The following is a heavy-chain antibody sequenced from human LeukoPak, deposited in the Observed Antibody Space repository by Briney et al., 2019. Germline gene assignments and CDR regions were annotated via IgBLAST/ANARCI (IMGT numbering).Heavy chain of an antibody. CDR3: ASVDTAMVNFDY. CDR1: GGSISSNNW. CDR2: IYHSGST. V-gene: IGHV4-4*02. Sequence: SETLSLTCAVSGGSISSNNWWSWVRQPPGKGLEWIGEIYHSGSTNYNPSLKSRVTISVDKSKNQFSLKLSSVTAADTAVYYCASVDTAMVNFDYWGQGTLVTVSS. J-gene: IGHJ4*02. D-gene: IGHD5-18*01.